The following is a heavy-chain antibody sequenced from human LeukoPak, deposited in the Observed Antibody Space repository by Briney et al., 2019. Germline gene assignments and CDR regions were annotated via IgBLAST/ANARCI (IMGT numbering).Heavy chain of an antibody. CDR2: IRYDGSNK. CDR1: GFTLSSYG. D-gene: IGHD3-22*01. CDR3: AKYGPRVPPFDYDSSGYYDNWFDP. Sequence: GGSLRLSCAASGFTLSSYGMHWVRQAPGKGLEWVAFIRYDGSNKYYVDSVKGRFTISRDNSKNTLYLQMNSLRAEDTAVYYCAKYGPRVPPFDYDSSGYYDNWFDPWGQGTLVTVSS. J-gene: IGHJ5*02. V-gene: IGHV3-30*02.